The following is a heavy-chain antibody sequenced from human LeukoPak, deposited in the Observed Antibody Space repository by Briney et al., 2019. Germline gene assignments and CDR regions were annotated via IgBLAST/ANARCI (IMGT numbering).Heavy chain of an antibody. CDR2: VYYSGST. V-gene: IGHV4-59*01. D-gene: IGHD3-10*01. CDR1: GGSISRFY. Sequence: KSSETLSLTCTVSGGSISRFYWSWIRQPPGKGLEWIGYVYYSGSTNYNPSLKSRVTISVDMSKNQFSLKLSSVTAADTAVYYCTRGGFREIDSWGQGTLVIVSS. CDR3: TRGGFREIDS. J-gene: IGHJ4*02.